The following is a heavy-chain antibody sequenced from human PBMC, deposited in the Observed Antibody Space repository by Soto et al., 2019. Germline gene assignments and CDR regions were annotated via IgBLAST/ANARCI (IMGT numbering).Heavy chain of an antibody. D-gene: IGHD2-21*02. V-gene: IGHV4-59*01. Sequence: SETLSLTCTVSGGSISGYYWSWIRQPPGKGLEWIGNVYYSGGANYNPSVKRRVSISVDTSKNQFSLNLSSVTAADTAVYYCTRDGDGRMTTNPYYYYGMDVWGPGITVTVSS. CDR2: VYYSGGA. CDR1: GGSISGYY. CDR3: TRDGDGRMTTNPYYYYGMDV. J-gene: IGHJ6*02.